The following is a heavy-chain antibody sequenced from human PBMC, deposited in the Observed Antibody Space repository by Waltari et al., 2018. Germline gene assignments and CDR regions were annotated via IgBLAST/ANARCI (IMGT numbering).Heavy chain of an antibody. CDR2: IYTSGST. Sequence: QVQLQESGPGLGKPSQTLSLTCTVPAGATSSGCYYWSWIRQPAGKGLEWIGYIYTSGSTNYNPSLKSRVTISVDTSKNQFSLKLSSVTAADTAVYYCARGFDYWGQGTLVTVSS. J-gene: IGHJ4*02. CDR3: ARGFDY. V-gene: IGHV4-61*02. CDR1: AGATSSGCYY.